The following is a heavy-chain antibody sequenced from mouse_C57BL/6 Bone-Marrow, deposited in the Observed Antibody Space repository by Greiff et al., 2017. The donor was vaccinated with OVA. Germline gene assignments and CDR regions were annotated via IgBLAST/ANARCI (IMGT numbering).Heavy chain of an antibody. Sequence: VQLQQPGAELVKPGASVKVSCKASGYTFTSYWLHWVKQRPGQGLEWIGRIHPSDSDTNYNQKFKGKATLTVEKSSSTASMQLSSLTSEDSAIYYCAITPVTTVVATDYWGQGTTLTVSS. V-gene: IGHV1-74*01. J-gene: IGHJ2*01. D-gene: IGHD1-1*01. CDR2: IHPSDSDT. CDR3: AITPVTTVVATDY. CDR1: GYTFTSYW.